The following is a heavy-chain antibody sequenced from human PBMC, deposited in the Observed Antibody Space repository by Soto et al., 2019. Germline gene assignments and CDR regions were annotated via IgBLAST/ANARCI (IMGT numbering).Heavy chain of an antibody. CDR2: MNPNSGNT. Sequence: ASVKVSCKASGYTFISYDINWVRQATGQGLEWMGWMNPNSGNTGYAQKFQGRVTMTRNTSISTAYMELSSLRSEDTAVYYCARGLGMDYYYYCMDVWGKGTTVTVSS. J-gene: IGHJ6*03. CDR3: ARGLGMDYYYYCMDV. D-gene: IGHD2-8*01. CDR1: GYTFISYD. V-gene: IGHV1-8*01.